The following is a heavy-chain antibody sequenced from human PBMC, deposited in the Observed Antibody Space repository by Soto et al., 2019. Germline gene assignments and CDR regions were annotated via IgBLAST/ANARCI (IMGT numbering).Heavy chain of an antibody. V-gene: IGHV4-30-2*06. CDR2: IYDSGST. CDR1: GGSISSGGYP. CDR3: ARAGDDSTGYFLY. J-gene: IGHJ4*02. D-gene: IGHD3-22*01. Sequence: SETLSLTCAVSGGSISSGGYPWSWIRPSPGKGLEWIGYIYDSGSTYYNPSLKSRVSISVDTSKNQFSLKLLYVTAADTAVYHCARAGDDSTGYFLYWGLGTLVTV.